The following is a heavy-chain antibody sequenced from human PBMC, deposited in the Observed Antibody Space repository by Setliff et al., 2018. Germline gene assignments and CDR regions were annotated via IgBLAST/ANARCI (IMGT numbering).Heavy chain of an antibody. D-gene: IGHD6-13*01. V-gene: IGHV4-34*01. CDR2: INHSGST. J-gene: IGHJ3*02. CDR3: ARQRDSSSWYYAFDI. CDR1: GASFSDYY. Sequence: PSETLSLTCTVYGASFSDYYWGWIRQPPGKGLEWIAEINHSGSTNYNPSLKSRVTISVDKSKNQFSLKLSSVTAADTAVYYCARQRDSSSWYYAFDIWGQGTMVTVSS.